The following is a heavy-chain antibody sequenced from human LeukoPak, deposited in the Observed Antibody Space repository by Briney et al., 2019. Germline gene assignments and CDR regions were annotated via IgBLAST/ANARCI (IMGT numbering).Heavy chain of an antibody. D-gene: IGHD7-27*01. V-gene: IGHV3-74*01. Sequence: SGGSLRLSCAASGFTFSSCWMHWVRQAPGKGLVWVSRINSDGSTTTYADSVKGRFTISRDNAKNALYLQMSSLRAEDTAVYYCARDLTGEKDYWGQGTLVTVSS. J-gene: IGHJ4*02. CDR2: INSDGSTT. CDR3: ARDLTGEKDY. CDR1: GFTFSSCW.